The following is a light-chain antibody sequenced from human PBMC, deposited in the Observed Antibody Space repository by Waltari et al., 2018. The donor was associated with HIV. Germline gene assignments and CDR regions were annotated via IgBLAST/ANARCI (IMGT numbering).Light chain of an antibody. CDR1: QSLLHVNGYNY. J-gene: IGKJ1*01. CDR2: LGS. Sequence: DIVMTQSPVSLPVTPGEPASISCRSSQSLLHVNGYNYLDWYLQKPGQSPQLLIYLGSSRASGVPDRFSCSGGGTDFTLKISRVEAEDVGVYYCMQGLHTPWTFGQGTKVEIK. V-gene: IGKV2-28*01. CDR3: MQGLHTPWT.